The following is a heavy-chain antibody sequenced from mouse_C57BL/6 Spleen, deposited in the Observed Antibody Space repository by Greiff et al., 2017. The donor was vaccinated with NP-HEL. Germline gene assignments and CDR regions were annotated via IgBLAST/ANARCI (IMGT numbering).Heavy chain of an antibody. CDR2: IYPRSGNT. D-gene: IGHD1-1*01. CDR3: ARSGDYYGSNWYFDV. CDR1: GYTFTSYG. J-gene: IGHJ1*03. V-gene: IGHV1-81*01. Sequence: QVQLQQSGAELARPGASVKLSCKASGYTFTSYGISWVKQRTGQGLEWIGEIYPRSGNTYYNEKFKGKATLTADKSSSTAYMALRSLTSEDSAVYFCARSGDYYGSNWYFDVWGTGTTVTVSS.